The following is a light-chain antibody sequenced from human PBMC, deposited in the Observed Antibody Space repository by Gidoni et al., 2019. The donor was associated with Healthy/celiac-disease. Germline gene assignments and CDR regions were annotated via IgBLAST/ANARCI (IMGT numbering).Light chain of an antibody. CDR1: SSDVGGYNY. J-gene: IGLJ2*01. CDR3: SSYTSSSTLV. CDR2: EVS. Sequence: QSALTQPASFSGSPGHSITISCTGTSSDVGGYNYVSWYQQHPGKAPKLMIYEVSNRPSGVSNRFSGSKSGNTASLTISGLQAEDEADYYCSSYTSSSTLVFGGGTKLTAL. V-gene: IGLV2-14*01.